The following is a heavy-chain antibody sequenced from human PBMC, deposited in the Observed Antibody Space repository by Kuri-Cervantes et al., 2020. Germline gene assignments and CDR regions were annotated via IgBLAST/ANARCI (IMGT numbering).Heavy chain of an antibody. CDR1: GYTFTGYY. J-gene: IGHJ2*01. D-gene: IGHD2-8*01. CDR2: INPNSGGT. V-gene: IGHV1-2*02. Sequence: ASVKVSCKATGYTFTGYYMHWVRQDPGQGLEWMGWINPNSGGTNYAQKFQGRVTMTRDTSISTAYMELSRLRSEDTAVYYCARDHIVLGVDLWGRGTLVTVSS. CDR3: ARDHIVLGVDL.